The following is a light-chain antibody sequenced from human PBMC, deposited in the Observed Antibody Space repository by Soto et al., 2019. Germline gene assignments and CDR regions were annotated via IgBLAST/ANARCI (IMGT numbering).Light chain of an antibody. Sequence: IVLTQSPGTLSLSPGQRATLSCRASESISRDYLAWYQQRLGQAPRLLIYAASSGATGIPDRFSGSGSGTDFTLTISSLEPEDFAIYYCQQYGGVPYTFGQGTKLEIK. J-gene: IGKJ2*01. CDR3: QQYGGVPYT. V-gene: IGKV3-20*01. CDR1: ESISRDY. CDR2: AAS.